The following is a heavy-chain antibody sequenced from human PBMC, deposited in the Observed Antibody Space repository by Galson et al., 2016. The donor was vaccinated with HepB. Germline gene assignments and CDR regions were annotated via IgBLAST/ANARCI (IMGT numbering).Heavy chain of an antibody. CDR1: GGSISSGDYY. D-gene: IGHD3-10*01. CDR2: IYYSGNT. J-gene: IGHJ5*02. V-gene: IGHV4-31*03. Sequence: TLSLTCTVSGGSISSGDYYWNWIRQHPGKGLEWIGYIYYSGNTYYNPSLKSRVTMSVDTSKNQLSLKVNSVTAADTAVYYCARGRLLWFGELRAATFDPWGQGTQVTVSS. CDR3: ARGRLLWFGELRAATFDP.